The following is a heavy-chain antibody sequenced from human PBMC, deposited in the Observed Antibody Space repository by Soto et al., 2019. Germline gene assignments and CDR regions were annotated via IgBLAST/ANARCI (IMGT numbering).Heavy chain of an antibody. V-gene: IGHV1-18*01. J-gene: IGHJ4*02. CDR3: ARDLPPVDY. CDR2: ISVYNGNT. CDR1: GYTFSSYF. Sequence: QVQLVQSGAEVKKPGASVKVSCKASGYTFSSYFISWVRQAPGQGLEWMGWISVYNGNTNYAHNLQGRVTMTTETSTSTTYMELRSLRSDDTAVYYCARDLPPVDYWGQGTLVTVSS.